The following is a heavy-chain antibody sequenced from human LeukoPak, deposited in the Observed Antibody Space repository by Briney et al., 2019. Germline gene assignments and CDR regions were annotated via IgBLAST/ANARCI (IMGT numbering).Heavy chain of an antibody. CDR3: VKDRENYPSGYFDY. CDR1: GFTFSSYA. CDR2: ISDSGDRT. Sequence: GGSLRLSCAASGFTFSSYAMSWVRQAPGKGLEWVSVISDSGDRTYYADSVKGRFTISRDNSKNTLYLQMNSLRAEDTAVYYCVKDRENYPSGYFDYWGQGTLVTVSS. D-gene: IGHD5-24*01. V-gene: IGHV3-23*01. J-gene: IGHJ4*02.